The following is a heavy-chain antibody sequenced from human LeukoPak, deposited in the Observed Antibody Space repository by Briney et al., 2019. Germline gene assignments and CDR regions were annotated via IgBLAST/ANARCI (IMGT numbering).Heavy chain of an antibody. CDR1: GGSISSGGYS. CDR3: GRGGIAAAASGIDY. Sequence: PSETLSLTCAVSGGSISSGGYSWSWIRQPPGKGLEWIGYIYQSGSTYYNPSLKSRVTISVDRSKNQFSLKLSSVTAADTAVYYCGRGGIAAAASGIDYWGQGILVTVSS. V-gene: IGHV4-30-2*01. J-gene: IGHJ4*02. CDR2: IYQSGST. D-gene: IGHD6-13*01.